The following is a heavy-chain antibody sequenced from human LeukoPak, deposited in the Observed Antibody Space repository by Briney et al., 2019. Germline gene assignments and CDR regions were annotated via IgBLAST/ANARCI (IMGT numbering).Heavy chain of an antibody. D-gene: IGHD3-10*01. Sequence: GESLKISCKGSGYSFTSYWIGWVRQMPGKGLEWMGIIYPGDSDTRYSPSFQGQVTISVDKSISTAYLQWSNLKASDTAMYYCARQIHPYASGTYFPYYYYGMDVWGQGTTVTVSS. J-gene: IGHJ6*02. CDR3: ARQIHPYASGTYFPYYYYGMDV. CDR2: IYPGDSDT. CDR1: GYSFTSYW. V-gene: IGHV5-51*01.